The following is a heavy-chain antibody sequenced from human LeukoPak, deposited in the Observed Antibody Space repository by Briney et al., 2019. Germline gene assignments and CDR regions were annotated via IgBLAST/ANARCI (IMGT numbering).Heavy chain of an antibody. Sequence: GGSLRLSCVASGFTFNDYAMSWVRQAPGKGLEWVSAISGSGGTTYYADSVKGRFTISRDNSKNTLYLQMNSLRAEDTAVYYCAKDRTTVTPRGLDYWGQGTLVTVSS. CDR2: ISGSGGTT. CDR1: GFTFNDYA. V-gene: IGHV3-23*01. J-gene: IGHJ4*02. CDR3: AKDRTTVTPRGLDY. D-gene: IGHD4-17*01.